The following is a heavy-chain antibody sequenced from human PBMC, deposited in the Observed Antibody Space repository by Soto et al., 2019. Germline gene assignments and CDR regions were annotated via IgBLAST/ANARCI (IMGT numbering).Heavy chain of an antibody. CDR3: AREDNRIKAVGGRVFFSDF. D-gene: IGHD6-19*01. Sequence: ASVKGSCKPSGYTFTGYYIHWVRQAPGQGLEWMGWVNLNSGDTNYAQKFQGRVTMTRDTSISTTYMELSSLRSDDTAVYYCAREDNRIKAVGGRVFFSDFWGQATLVTVSS. CDR2: VNLNSGDT. J-gene: IGHJ4*02. V-gene: IGHV1-2*02. CDR1: GYTFTGYY.